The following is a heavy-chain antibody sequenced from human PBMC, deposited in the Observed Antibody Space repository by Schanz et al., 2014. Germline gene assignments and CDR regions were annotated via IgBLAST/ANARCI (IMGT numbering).Heavy chain of an antibody. CDR3: VRVAYTYAYFDY. CDR2: ISGSGGST. J-gene: IGHJ4*02. CDR1: GFTFSSYA. V-gene: IGHV3-23*01. D-gene: IGHD3-16*01. Sequence: EVQLLESGGGLVQPGGSLRLSCAASGFTFSSYAMSWVRQAPGKGLEWVSAISGSGGSTYYADSVKGRFTISRDNFKNTLYLQMNSLRDEDTAVYYCVRVAYTYAYFDYWGQGTLVTVSS.